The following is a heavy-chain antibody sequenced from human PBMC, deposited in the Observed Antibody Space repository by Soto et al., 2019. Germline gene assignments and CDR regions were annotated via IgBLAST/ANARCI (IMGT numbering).Heavy chain of an antibody. V-gene: IGHV3-33*01. CDR2: IWYDGSNK. D-gene: IGHD6-6*01. J-gene: IGHJ4*02. Sequence: QVQLVESGGRVVQPGRSLRLSCAASGFAFSSYGMHWVRQTPGKGLEWVALIWYDGSNKYYADSVKGRFTISRDNSKNTLYLQMHSLRAEDTAVYFCARSPPGVAGRYYFEFWGQGPLVTVSS. CDR3: ARSPPGVAGRYYFEF. CDR1: GFAFSSYG.